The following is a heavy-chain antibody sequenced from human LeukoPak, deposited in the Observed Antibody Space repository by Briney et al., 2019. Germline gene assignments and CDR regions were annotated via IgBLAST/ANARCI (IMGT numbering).Heavy chain of an antibody. D-gene: IGHD2-15*01. CDR2: MSGRGDST. CDR3: AKDCNGGNCYIDY. Sequence: PGGSLRLSCAASGFTFSDFYMTWLRQAPGKGLEWVSGMSGRGDSTYYADSVKGRFTISSDNSKNTLYLQMNSLRAEDTAIYYCAKDCNGGNCYIDYWGQGTLVTVAS. V-gene: IGHV3-23*01. J-gene: IGHJ4*02. CDR1: GFTFSDFY.